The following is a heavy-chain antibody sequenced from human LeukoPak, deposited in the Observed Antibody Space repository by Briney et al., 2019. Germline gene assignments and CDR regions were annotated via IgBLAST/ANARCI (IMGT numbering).Heavy chain of an antibody. Sequence: SETLSLTCALYGGSSSGYYWSWIRHLPGKGLEWIGEINHSGSTNYNPSLESRVTISVDTSKNQFSLKLSSVTAADTAVYYCAKMTTVVKRAYYFDYWGQGTLVTVSS. CDR1: GGSSSGYY. D-gene: IGHD4-23*01. CDR3: AKMTTVVKRAYYFDY. CDR2: INHSGST. V-gene: IGHV4-34*01. J-gene: IGHJ4*02.